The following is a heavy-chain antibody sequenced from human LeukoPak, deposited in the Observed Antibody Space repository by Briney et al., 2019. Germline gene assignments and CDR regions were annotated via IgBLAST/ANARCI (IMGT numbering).Heavy chain of an antibody. V-gene: IGHV7-4-1*02. D-gene: IGHD3-22*01. CDR2: INTNTGNP. CDR3: ARDLDSSGYYPGMFDY. Sequence: ASVKVSCKASGYTFTSYAMNWVRQAPGQGLEWMGWINTNTGNPTYAQGFTGRFVFSLDTSVSTAYLQISSLKAEDTAVYYCARDLDSSGYYPGMFDYWGQGTLVTVSS. CDR1: GYTFTSYA. J-gene: IGHJ4*02.